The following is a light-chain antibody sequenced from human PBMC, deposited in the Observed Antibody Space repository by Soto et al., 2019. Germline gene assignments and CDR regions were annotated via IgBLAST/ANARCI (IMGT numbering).Light chain of an antibody. CDR1: QSVSSY. V-gene: IGKV3-11*01. J-gene: IGKJ1*01. Sequence: EIVLTQSPATLCLSQGERATLSCRASQSVSSYLGWYQQKPGQAPRLLIYDASNRATGIPARFSGSGSGTDFILTISSLEPEDFAVYYRQQRSNWPRTFGQGTKVEIK. CDR2: DAS. CDR3: QQRSNWPRT.